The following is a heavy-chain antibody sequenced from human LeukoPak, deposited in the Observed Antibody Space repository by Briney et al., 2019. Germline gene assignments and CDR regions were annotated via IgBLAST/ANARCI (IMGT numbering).Heavy chain of an antibody. D-gene: IGHD5-12*01. CDR3: ARVQGHIVATDWVDY. J-gene: IGHJ4*02. Sequence: GGSLRLSCAASGFTFSSYGMHWVRQAPGKGLEWVSYTSSSGSTIYYADSVKGRFTISRDNARNSLYLQMNSLRAEDTAVYYCARVQGHIVATDWVDYWGQGTLVTVSS. CDR2: TSSSGSTI. V-gene: IGHV3-48*01. CDR1: GFTFSSYG.